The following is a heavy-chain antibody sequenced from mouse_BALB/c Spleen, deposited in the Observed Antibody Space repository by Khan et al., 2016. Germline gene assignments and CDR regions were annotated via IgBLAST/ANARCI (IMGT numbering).Heavy chain of an antibody. D-gene: IGHD2-14*01. V-gene: IGHV1S137*01. CDR3: ARGTSALYYSLDY. CDR1: GYTFTDYA. CDR2: ISTYYGDT. Sequence: QVQLKQSGPELVRPGVSVKISCKGSGYTFTDYALHWVKQSHAKSLEWIGIISTYYGDTTYNQKFKDKATMTVDKSSVTTYMELARLTSEDSAIYYCARGTSALYYSLDYWGQRTSVTVSS. J-gene: IGHJ4*01.